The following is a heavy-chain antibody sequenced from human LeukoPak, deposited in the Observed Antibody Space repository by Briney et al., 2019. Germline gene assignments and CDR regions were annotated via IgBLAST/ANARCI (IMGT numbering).Heavy chain of an antibody. J-gene: IGHJ5*02. CDR2: IIPIFGTA. V-gene: IGHV1-69*05. Sequence: ASVKVSCKASGGTFSSYAISWVRQAPAQGLEWMGGIIPIFGTANYEQKFQGRVTITTDESTSTAYMELSSLRSEDTAVYYCASEGIVATILDWFDPWGQGTLVTVSS. CDR1: GGTFSSYA. D-gene: IGHD5-12*01. CDR3: ASEGIVATILDWFDP.